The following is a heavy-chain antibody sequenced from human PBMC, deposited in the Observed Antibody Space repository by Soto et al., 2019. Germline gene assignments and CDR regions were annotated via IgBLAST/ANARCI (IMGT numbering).Heavy chain of an antibody. CDR3: ARDLGYSGYDYVAFDI. CDR2: INSDGSST. CDR1: GFTFSSYW. J-gene: IGHJ3*02. V-gene: IGHV3-74*01. Sequence: EVQLVESGGGLVQPGGSLRLSCAASGFTFSSYWMHWVRQAPGKGLVWVSLINSDGSSTSYADSVKGRFTISRDNAKNTLYLQMNSLRAEDAAVYYCARDLGYSGYDYVAFDIWGQGTMVTVSS. D-gene: IGHD5-12*01.